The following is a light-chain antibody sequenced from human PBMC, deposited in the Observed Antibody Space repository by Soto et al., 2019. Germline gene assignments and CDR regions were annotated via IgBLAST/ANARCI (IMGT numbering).Light chain of an antibody. Sequence: DIQMTQSPYTLSASVGDRVTITCRASQSLTNWLAWYQQKPGKAPNLLIYDASRLQSGIPSRFSGSGSGTEFPLTISSLQPDDFATYYCQQYTTYPYSFGQGTKLEIK. V-gene: IGKV1-5*01. CDR2: DAS. CDR3: QQYTTYPYS. J-gene: IGKJ2*03. CDR1: QSLTNW.